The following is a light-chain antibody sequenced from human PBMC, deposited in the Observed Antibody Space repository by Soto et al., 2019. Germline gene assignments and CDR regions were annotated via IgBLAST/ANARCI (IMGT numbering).Light chain of an antibody. Sequence: EIVLTQSPATLSLSPGERATLSCRASQSITNYLGWYQQKPGQAPRLLIYVTSNRATGIPARFSGSGSGTDFTLTISSLEPEDFSVYYCQQRYNWPVTFGQGTRLEIK. CDR3: QQRYNWPVT. CDR1: QSITNY. J-gene: IGKJ5*01. CDR2: VTS. V-gene: IGKV3-11*01.